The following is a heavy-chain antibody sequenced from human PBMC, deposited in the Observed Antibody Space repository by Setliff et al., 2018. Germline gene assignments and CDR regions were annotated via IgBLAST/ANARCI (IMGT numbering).Heavy chain of an antibody. J-gene: IGHJ4*02. CDR1: GGSSSSHY. D-gene: IGHD2-15*01. Sequence: NPSETLSLTCTVSGGSSSSHYWSWIRQPPGKGLAWIGYIHYSGTTNYNPSLKSRVTLSLDTAKNQFSLELRAVTAADTALYYCARENGYCSGGACYFMFDYWGQGTLVTVSS. CDR2: IHYSGTT. V-gene: IGHV4-59*11. CDR3: ARENGYCSGGACYFMFDY.